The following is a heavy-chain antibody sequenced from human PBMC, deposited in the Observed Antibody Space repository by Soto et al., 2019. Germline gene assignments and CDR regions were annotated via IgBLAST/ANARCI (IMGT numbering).Heavy chain of an antibody. CDR2: INHSGST. J-gene: IGHJ3*02. CDR1: GGSFSGYY. V-gene: IGHV4-34*01. D-gene: IGHD2-21*02. Sequence: LSLTCAVYGGSFSGYYWSWIRQPPGKGLEWIGEINHSGSTNYNPSLKSRVTISVDTSKNQFSLKLSSVTAADTAVYYCARRKVVTEKAFDIWGQGTMVTVSS. CDR3: ARRKVVTEKAFDI.